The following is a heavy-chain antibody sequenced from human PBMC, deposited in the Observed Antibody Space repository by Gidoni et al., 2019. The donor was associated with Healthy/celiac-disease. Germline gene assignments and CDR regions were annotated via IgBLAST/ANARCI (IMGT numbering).Heavy chain of an antibody. D-gene: IGHD2-21*02. V-gene: IGHV3-21*01. Sequence: EVQLVESGGGLVTPGGSLRLSCAASGFTFSSYRMHWVRPAPGKGLVWVSSISSSSSYIYYADSVKGRFTISRDNAKNSLYLQMNSLRAEDTSVYSCARSGCGGDCYSGYWGQGTLVTVSS. CDR1: GFTFSSYR. CDR2: ISSSSSYI. CDR3: ARSGCGGDCYSGY. J-gene: IGHJ4*02.